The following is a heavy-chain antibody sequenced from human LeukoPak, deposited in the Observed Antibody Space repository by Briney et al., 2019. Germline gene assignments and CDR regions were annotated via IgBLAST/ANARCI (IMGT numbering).Heavy chain of an antibody. CDR3: ARTNYGDYNWFDP. D-gene: IGHD4-17*01. CDR1: GGSVSGGSYY. V-gene: IGHV4-61*01. J-gene: IGHJ5*02. CDR2: IYYSGST. Sequence: SETLSLTCTVSGGSVSGGSYYWSWIRQPPGQGLEWIGYIYYSGSTKYNPSLKSRVTMSVDTSKNQFSLKVTSVTAADTAVYYCARTNYGDYNWFDPWGHGTLVTVSS.